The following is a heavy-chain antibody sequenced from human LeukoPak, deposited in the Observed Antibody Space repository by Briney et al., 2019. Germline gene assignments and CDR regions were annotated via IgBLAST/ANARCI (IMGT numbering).Heavy chain of an antibody. CDR2: IYYSGST. J-gene: IGHJ4*02. V-gene: IGHV4-59*08. CDR1: GGSISSYY. Sequence: PSETLSLTCTVSGGSISSYYWSWIRQPPGKGLEWIGYIYYSGSTNYNPSLKSRVTLSVDTSKNQFSLKLNSVTAADTAVYYCARHRSKWLQSSFDYWGQGTLVTVSS. D-gene: IGHD5-24*01. CDR3: ARHRSKWLQSSFDY.